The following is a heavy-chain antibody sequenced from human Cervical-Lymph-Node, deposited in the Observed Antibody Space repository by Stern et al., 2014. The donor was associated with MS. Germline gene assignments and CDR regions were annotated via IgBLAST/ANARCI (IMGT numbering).Heavy chain of an antibody. Sequence: QVQLVQSGTEVKKPGASVLVSCKASGYTFTTYGITWVRQAPGQGLEWMGWISADSGNTKYAQKFQGRVTMTRDTTTGTAYMEVRSLRSEDTAVYYCARDKMHAFDYWGQGTQVTVPS. J-gene: IGHJ4*02. D-gene: IGHD2-8*01. V-gene: IGHV1-18*01. CDR1: GYTFTTYG. CDR2: ISADSGNT. CDR3: ARDKMHAFDY.